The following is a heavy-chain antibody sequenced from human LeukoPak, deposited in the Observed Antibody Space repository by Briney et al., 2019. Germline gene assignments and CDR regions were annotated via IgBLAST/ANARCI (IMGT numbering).Heavy chain of an antibody. V-gene: IGHV3-66*02. CDR2: IYSGGST. CDR1: GFTVSSNY. CDR3: ARDRLSSSSWYAPFDY. Sequence: GGSLRLSCAASGFTVSSNYMSWVRQAPGKGLEWVSVIYSGGSTYYADSVKGRFTISRDNSKNTLYLQMNSLRAEDTAVYYCARDRLSSSSWYAPFDYWGQGTLVIVSS. D-gene: IGHD6-13*01. J-gene: IGHJ4*02.